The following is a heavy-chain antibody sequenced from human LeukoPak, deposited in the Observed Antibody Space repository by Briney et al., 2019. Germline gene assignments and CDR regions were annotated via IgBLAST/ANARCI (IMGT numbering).Heavy chain of an antibody. J-gene: IGHJ4*02. CDR3: AREALYDSSGQYYFDY. CDR2: ISSSSSYI. V-gene: IGHV3-21*04. Sequence: GGSLRLSCAASGFTFSSYSMNWVRQAPGKGLEWVSPISSSSSYIYYADSVKGRFTISRDNAKNSLYLQMNSLRAEDTAVYYCAREALYDSSGQYYFDYWGQGTLVTVSS. D-gene: IGHD3-22*01. CDR1: GFTFSSYS.